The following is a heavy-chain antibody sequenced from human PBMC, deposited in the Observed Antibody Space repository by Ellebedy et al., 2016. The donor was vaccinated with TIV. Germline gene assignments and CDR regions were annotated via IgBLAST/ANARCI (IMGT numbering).Heavy chain of an antibody. Sequence: AASVNVSCKSSGYTFIDYGISWVRQAPGQGLDWMGWVSAYSGNTNYADNLQGRVTMTTDTSTDTAYMELRSLRSDDTAVYYCARYSGSGTYYRNGMDVWGQGTTVTVSS. CDR3: ARYSGSGTYYRNGMDV. CDR2: VSAYSGNT. J-gene: IGHJ6*02. CDR1: GYTFIDYG. D-gene: IGHD3-10*01. V-gene: IGHV1-18*01.